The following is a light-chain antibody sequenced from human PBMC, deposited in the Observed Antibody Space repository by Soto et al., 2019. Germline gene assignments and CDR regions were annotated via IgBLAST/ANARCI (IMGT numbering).Light chain of an antibody. Sequence: QSALTQPASVSGSPGQSITISCTGSSSDVGAYNYVSWYRQYPGKAPQVIIYEVSDRPSGISNRFSGSKSGNTASPTISGLQAEDEADYYCSSYASDITHVFGGGTKLTVL. CDR1: SSDVGAYNY. J-gene: IGLJ3*02. CDR3: SSYASDITHV. CDR2: EVS. V-gene: IGLV2-14*01.